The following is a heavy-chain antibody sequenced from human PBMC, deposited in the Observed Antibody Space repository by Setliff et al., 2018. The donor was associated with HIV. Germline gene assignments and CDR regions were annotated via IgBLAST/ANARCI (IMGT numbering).Heavy chain of an antibody. Sequence: PGESLTISCAASGFTFSGAEIHWVRQASGKGLEWVGRIRSKADKYATDYGASAKGRFIISRDDSKKTAYLQMSSLRAGDTAMYYCLLPCTSGWHNWADPWGQGTLVTVSS. J-gene: IGHJ5*02. D-gene: IGHD2-8*01. CDR1: GFTFSGAE. V-gene: IGHV3-73*01. CDR2: IRSKADKYAT. CDR3: LLPCTSGWHNWADP.